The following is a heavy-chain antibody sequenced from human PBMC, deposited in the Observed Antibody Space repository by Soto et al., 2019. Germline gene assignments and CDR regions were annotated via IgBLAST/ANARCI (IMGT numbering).Heavy chain of an antibody. J-gene: IGHJ5*02. CDR1: GGSISSYY. CDR3: ARVPDR. Sequence: SETLSLTCTVSGGSISSYYWSWIRQPPGKGLEWIGEINDSGTINYNPSLKSRVTISVDRSKNQFSLKLSSVTAADTAVYYCARVPDRWGQGTLVTVSS. CDR2: INDSGTI. V-gene: IGHV4-59*12. D-gene: IGHD2-2*01.